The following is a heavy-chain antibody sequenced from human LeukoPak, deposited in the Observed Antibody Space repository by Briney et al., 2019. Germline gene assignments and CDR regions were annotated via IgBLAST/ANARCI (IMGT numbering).Heavy chain of an antibody. V-gene: IGHV3-30*18. CDR3: AKAPSDFDWSVYYGMDV. D-gene: IGHD3-9*01. CDR2: ISYDGSNK. CDR1: GFTFNGYG. J-gene: IGHJ6*04. Sequence: PGRSLRLSCAASGFTFNGYGMHWVRQAPGKGLPWVAGISYDGSNKYYEDSVKGRFTIFRGNSKNTLYLQMNSLRAEDTVVYHCAKAPSDFDWSVYYGMDVWGKGTTVTVSS.